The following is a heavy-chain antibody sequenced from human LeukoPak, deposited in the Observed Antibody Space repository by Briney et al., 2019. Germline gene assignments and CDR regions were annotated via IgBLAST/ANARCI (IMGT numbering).Heavy chain of an antibody. CDR1: GFTFSSYA. Sequence: GGSLRLSCAASGFTFSSYAMSWVRQAPGKGLEWVSVIYSNGDTYYADSVKGRFTISRDNSKNTLYLQMNSLRVEDTAVYYCARDGYSSRLHYWGQGTLVTVSS. CDR2: IYSNGDT. CDR3: ARDGYSSRLHY. J-gene: IGHJ4*02. D-gene: IGHD5-18*01. V-gene: IGHV3-66*01.